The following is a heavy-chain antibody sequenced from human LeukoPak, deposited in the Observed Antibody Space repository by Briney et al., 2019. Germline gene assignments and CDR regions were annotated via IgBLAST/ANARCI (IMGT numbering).Heavy chain of an antibody. V-gene: IGHV3-74*01. J-gene: IGHJ1*01. CDR2: IKNDGKIT. CDR1: EFTFNNYW. Sequence: PGGSLRLSCAASEFTFNNYWMHWVRQAPGKELVWVSRIKNDGKITTYADSVKGRFTTSRDNAKNTFYLQMNSLRVEDTAVYYCLLIILGGSSQHWGQGTLVTVSS. D-gene: IGHD3-3*01. CDR3: LLIILGGSSQH.